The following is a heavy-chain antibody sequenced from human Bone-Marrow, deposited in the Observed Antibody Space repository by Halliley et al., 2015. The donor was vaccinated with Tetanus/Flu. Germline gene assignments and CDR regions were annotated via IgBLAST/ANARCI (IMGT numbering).Heavy chain of an antibody. CDR3: VSFNPETPLEYFHQ. CDR2: ISSSGTYI. V-gene: IGHV3-11*03. J-gene: IGHJ1*01. Sequence: WVSFISSSGTYIRYADSVQGRFSISRDNDKRSLYLEMNSLRVDDTAVYYCVSFNPETPLEYFHQWGQGTLVTVAS.